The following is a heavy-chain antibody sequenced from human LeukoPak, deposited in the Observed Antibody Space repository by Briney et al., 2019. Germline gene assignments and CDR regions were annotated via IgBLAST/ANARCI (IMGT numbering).Heavy chain of an antibody. J-gene: IGHJ6*02. V-gene: IGHV3-66*01. Sequence: GGSLRLSCAASGFTVSSNYMSWVRQAPGKGLEWVSVIYSGGSTYYADSVKGRFTISRDNSKNTLYLQMNSLRAEDTAVYYCARDRGIIAAPHGMDVWGQGSTVTVSS. D-gene: IGHD6-25*01. CDR1: GFTVSSNY. CDR3: ARDRGIIAAPHGMDV. CDR2: IYSGGST.